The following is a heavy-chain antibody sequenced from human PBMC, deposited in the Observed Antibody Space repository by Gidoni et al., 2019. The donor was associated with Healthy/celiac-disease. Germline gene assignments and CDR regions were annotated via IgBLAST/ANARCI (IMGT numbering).Heavy chain of an antibody. Sequence: QVQLQQWGAGLLKPSETLSLTCAVYGGSFSGYYWSWIRQPPGKGREWIGEINHSGSTNYNPSLKSRVTISVDTAKNQFSLKLSSVTAADTAVYYCARGVGGNYYGSGSYYHYWGQGTLVTVSS. V-gene: IGHV4-34*01. CDR3: ARGVGGNYYGSGSYYHY. CDR2: INHSGST. CDR1: GGSFSGYY. D-gene: IGHD3-10*01. J-gene: IGHJ4*02.